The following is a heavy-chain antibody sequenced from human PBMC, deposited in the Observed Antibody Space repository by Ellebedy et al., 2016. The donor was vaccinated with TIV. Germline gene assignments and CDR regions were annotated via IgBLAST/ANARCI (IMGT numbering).Heavy chain of an antibody. V-gene: IGHV3-11*01. CDR2: ISSSGNSI. D-gene: IGHD3-10*01. J-gene: IGHJ5*02. Sequence: GESLKISCAASGFTFSDYYMNWLRQAPGKGLEWVSFISSSGNSIYSAHSVKGRFTVSRDNAKNSLYLQMNSLRAEETAVYYCTRDLMASNWFDPWGQGTLVTGSS. CDR1: GFTFSDYY. CDR3: TRDLMASNWFDP.